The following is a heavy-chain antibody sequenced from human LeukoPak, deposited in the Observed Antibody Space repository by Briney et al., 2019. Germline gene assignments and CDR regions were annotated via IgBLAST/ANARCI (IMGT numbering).Heavy chain of an antibody. CDR1: GVSMSAYQ. CDR3: ATSNDAKIAPFDH. Sequence: NSSETLSLTCTVSGVSMSAYQWSWVRQSPEKGLEWIGCINTKGETSYNPSLKSRVTTSVDTSKSQFSLRLTSVTAADTAVYYCATSNDAKIAPFDHWGQGAPVTVSS. V-gene: IGHV4-4*09. J-gene: IGHJ4*02. CDR2: INTKGET. D-gene: IGHD2-21*01.